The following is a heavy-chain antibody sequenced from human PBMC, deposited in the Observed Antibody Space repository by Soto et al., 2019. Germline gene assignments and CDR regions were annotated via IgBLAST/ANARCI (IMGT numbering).Heavy chain of an antibody. J-gene: IGHJ3*02. D-gene: IGHD6-13*01. Sequence: SLRLSCAASGFTFDDYAMHWVRQAPGKGLEWVSGISWNSGSIGYADSVKGRFTISRDNAKNSLYLQMNSLRAEDTALYYCAKDMSGIAAAASAFGIWGQGTMVTVSS. CDR2: ISWNSGSI. CDR3: AKDMSGIAAAASAFGI. CDR1: GFTFDDYA. V-gene: IGHV3-9*01.